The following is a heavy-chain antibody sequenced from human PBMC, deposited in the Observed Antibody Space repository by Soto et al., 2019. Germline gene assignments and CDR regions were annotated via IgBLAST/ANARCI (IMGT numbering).Heavy chain of an antibody. CDR3: ARDSSLDVRPLDH. Sequence: GGSLRLSCAASGFIFSDYYMNWIRQAPGKGLEWVSYISSSGSYAKYADSVKGRFTISRDNAKKSVYLQMSSLRAEDTAFYYCARDSSLDVRPLDHWGQGTLVTVSS. CDR1: GFIFSDYY. V-gene: IGHV3-11*06. D-gene: IGHD3-10*01. CDR2: ISSSGSYA. J-gene: IGHJ4*02.